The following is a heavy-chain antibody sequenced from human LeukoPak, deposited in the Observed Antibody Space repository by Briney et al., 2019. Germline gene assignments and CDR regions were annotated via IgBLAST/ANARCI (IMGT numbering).Heavy chain of an antibody. Sequence: SETLSLTCTVSGGSISTYYWSWIRQPPGKGLEWIGYIYYSGRTNYNPSLKSRVTISVDTSKNLFSLKLTSVTAADTAVYYRAKGGRDTGGNWFDPWGQGTLVTVSS. J-gene: IGHJ5*02. V-gene: IGHV4-59*01. D-gene: IGHD2-8*02. CDR3: AKGGRDTGGNWFDP. CDR2: IYYSGRT. CDR1: GGSISTYY.